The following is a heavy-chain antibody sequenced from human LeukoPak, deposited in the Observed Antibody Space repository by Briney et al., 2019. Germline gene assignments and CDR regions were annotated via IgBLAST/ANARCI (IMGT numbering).Heavy chain of an antibody. J-gene: IGHJ3*02. CDR2: TYYRSKWYN. Sequence: SQTLSLTCAISGDSVSSNSAAWNWIRQSPSRGLEWLGRTYYRSKWYNDYAVSVKSRITINPDTSKNQFSLQLNSVTPEDTAVYYCAREWIVVVPAAPGVYAFDIWGQGTMVTVSS. CDR3: AREWIVVVPAAPGVYAFDI. V-gene: IGHV6-1*01. D-gene: IGHD2-2*01. CDR1: GDSVSSNSAA.